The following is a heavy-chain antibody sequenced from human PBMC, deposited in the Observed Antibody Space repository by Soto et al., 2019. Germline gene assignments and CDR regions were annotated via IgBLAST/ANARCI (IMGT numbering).Heavy chain of an antibody. CDR2: LTGSSSNI. J-gene: IGHJ4*02. Sequence: EVQLLESGGGLVQPGGSLRLSCAASGFSFRNYAMSWVRQAPGKGLEWISTLTGSSSNIYYADSVKGRFAISRDNSRNKLYLQMNSLTAEATAVYYCANGRATYGLLTHDYWGQGTLVTVSS. V-gene: IGHV3-23*01. D-gene: IGHD3-10*01. CDR1: GFSFRNYA. CDR3: ANGRATYGLLTHDY.